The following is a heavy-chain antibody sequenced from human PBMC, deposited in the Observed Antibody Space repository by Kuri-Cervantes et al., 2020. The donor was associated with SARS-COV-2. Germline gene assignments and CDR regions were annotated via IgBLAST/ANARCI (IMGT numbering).Heavy chain of an antibody. V-gene: IGHV3-53*01. Sequence: GGSLKISCAASGFTVSSNYMSWVRQAPGKGLEWVSVIYSGGGTYYADSVKGRFTLSRDNAKNMLFLQMNSLRAEDTAVYYCVRDGDHWNFDYWGQGTLVTVSS. CDR3: VRDGDHWNFDY. J-gene: IGHJ4*02. D-gene: IGHD1-1*01. CDR2: IYSGGGT. CDR1: GFTVSSNY.